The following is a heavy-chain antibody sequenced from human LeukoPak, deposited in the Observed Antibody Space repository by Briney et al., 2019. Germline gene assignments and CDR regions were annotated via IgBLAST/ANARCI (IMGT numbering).Heavy chain of an antibody. CDR2: INPSGGST. CDR1: GYTFTSYY. V-gene: IGHV1-46*01. CDR3: ARDSADYGDYDY. D-gene: IGHD4-17*01. Sequence: ASVKVSCKASGYTFTSYYIHWVRQAPGQGLDWMGIINPSGGSTSYAQKSQGRVTMTRDTSTSTVYMELSSLRSEDTAVYYCARDSADYGDYDYWGQGTLVTVSS. J-gene: IGHJ4*02.